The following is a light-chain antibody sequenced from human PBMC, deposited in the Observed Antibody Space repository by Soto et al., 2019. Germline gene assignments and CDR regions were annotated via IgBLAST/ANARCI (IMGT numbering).Light chain of an antibody. J-gene: IGLJ2*01. CDR3: SSYTSSSTLVV. CDR1: SSDVGDYNY. Sequence: QSALTQHASVSGSPGQSITISCTGTSSDVGDYNYVSWYQQDPGKAPKLMIYDVSNRPSGVSNRFSGSKSGNTASLTISGLQAEDEADYYCSSYTSSSTLVVFGGGTKVTVL. V-gene: IGLV2-14*01. CDR2: DVS.